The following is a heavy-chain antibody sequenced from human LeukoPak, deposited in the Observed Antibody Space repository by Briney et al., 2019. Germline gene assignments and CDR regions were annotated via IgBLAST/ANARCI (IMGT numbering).Heavy chain of an antibody. Sequence: PGGSLRLSCAASGFTFSSYSMNWVRQAPGKGLEWVSAISGSGGSTYYADSVKGRFTISRDNSKNTLYLQMNSLRAEDTAVYYCAYHYYDSSGYSHWGQGTLVTVSS. V-gene: IGHV3-23*01. CDR3: AYHYYDSSGYSH. J-gene: IGHJ4*02. CDR2: ISGSGGST. CDR1: GFTFSSYS. D-gene: IGHD3-22*01.